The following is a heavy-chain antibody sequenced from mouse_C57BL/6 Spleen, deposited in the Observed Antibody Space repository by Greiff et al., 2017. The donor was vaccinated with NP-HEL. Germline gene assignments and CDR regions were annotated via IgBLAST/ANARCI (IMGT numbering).Heavy chain of an antibody. CDR3: ARKGIYYGNYDY. D-gene: IGHD2-1*01. CDR1: GYTFTSYW. V-gene: IGHV1-52*01. Sequence: QVQLQQPGAELVRPGSSVKLSCKASGYTFTSYWMHWVKQRPIQGLEWIGNIDPSDSETHYNQKFKDKATLTVDKSSSTAYMQLSSLTSEDSAVYYWARKGIYYGNYDYWGQGTTLTVSS. J-gene: IGHJ2*01. CDR2: IDPSDSET.